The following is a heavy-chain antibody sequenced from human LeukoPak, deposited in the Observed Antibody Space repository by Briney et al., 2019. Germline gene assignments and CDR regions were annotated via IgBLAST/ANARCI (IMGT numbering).Heavy chain of an antibody. CDR2: VYNSGST. J-gene: IGHJ6*03. CDR3: ARPRTAISGAYYYYYMDV. D-gene: IGHD5-18*01. CDR1: GGSISSHY. V-gene: IGHV4-59*08. Sequence: SETLSLTCTVSGGSISSHYWSWIRQPPGKGLEWIGYVYNSGSTNYNPSPTSRVTISVDTSKNQFSLNLSSVTAADTAVYYCARPRTAISGAYYYYYMDVWGKGTTVTVSS.